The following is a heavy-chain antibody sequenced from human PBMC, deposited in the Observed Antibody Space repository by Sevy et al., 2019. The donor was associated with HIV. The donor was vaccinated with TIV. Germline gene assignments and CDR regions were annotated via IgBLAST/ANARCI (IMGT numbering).Heavy chain of an antibody. D-gene: IGHD3-3*01. CDR1: GYTFTSYD. Sequence: APVKVSCEAFGYTFTSYDINWVRQAPGQGLAWMGWMSPNTGATGFAQKFQGRVTLTRNKSITTAYMELSSLTYEDTAVYYCARGGNGDFWSYEYYYYGMDVWGQGTTVTVSS. CDR3: ARGGNGDFWSYEYYYYGMDV. J-gene: IGHJ6*02. V-gene: IGHV1-8*01. CDR2: MSPNTGAT.